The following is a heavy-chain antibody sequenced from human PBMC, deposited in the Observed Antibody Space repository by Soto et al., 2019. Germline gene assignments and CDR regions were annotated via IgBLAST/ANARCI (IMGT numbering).Heavy chain of an antibody. J-gene: IGHJ6*04. Sequence: QVQLVESGGGVVQPGRSLRLSCAASGFTFSSYAMYWVRQAPGKGLEWVAVISYDGSNKYYADSVKGRFTISRDNSKNTLYLQMNSLRAEDTAVYYCARDRLKGGNYYYYGMDVWGEGTTVTVSS. CDR2: ISYDGSNK. CDR3: ARDRLKGGNYYYYGMDV. V-gene: IGHV3-30-3*01. CDR1: GFTFSSYA.